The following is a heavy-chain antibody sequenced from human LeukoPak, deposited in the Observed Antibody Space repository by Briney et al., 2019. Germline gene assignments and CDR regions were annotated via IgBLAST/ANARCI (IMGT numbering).Heavy chain of an antibody. J-gene: IGHJ4*02. CDR1: GYSFSDYY. CDR3: AKDGATVAADY. CDR2: INPNSGDT. D-gene: IGHD6-19*01. Sequence: ASVKVSCKPSGYSFSDYYMHWVRQAPGQGLQWMGWINPNSGDTNYAQSFQGRVTMTRDTSISTAYMELSRLRSDDTAVYYCAKDGATVAADYWGQGTLVTVSS. V-gene: IGHV1-2*02.